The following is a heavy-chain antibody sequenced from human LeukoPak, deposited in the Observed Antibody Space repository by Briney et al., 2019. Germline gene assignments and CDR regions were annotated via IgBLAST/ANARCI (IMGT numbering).Heavy chain of an antibody. J-gene: IGHJ4*02. CDR2: ISAYNGNT. CDR1: GYTFTSYG. V-gene: IGHV1-18*01. Sequence: ASVKVSCKAFGYTFTSYGISWVRQAPGQGLEWMGWISAYNGNTNYAQKFQGRVTMTTDTSTSTAYMELRSLRSDDTAVYYCARSPDILTGHDPLDYWGQGTLVTVSS. D-gene: IGHD3-9*01. CDR3: ARSPDILTGHDPLDY.